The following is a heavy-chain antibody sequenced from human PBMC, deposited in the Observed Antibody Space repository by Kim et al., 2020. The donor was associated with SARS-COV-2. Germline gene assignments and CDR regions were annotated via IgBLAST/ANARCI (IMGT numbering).Heavy chain of an antibody. CDR1: GYTFTGYY. Sequence: ASVKGSCKASGYTFTGYYMHWVRQAPGQGLEWMGRINPNSGGTNYAQKFQGRVTMTRDTSISTAYMELSRLRSDDTAVYYCARGRELERWLYYYYYGMDVWGHGTTVTVSS. V-gene: IGHV1-2*06. D-gene: IGHD1-1*01. CDR2: INPNSGGT. CDR3: ARGRELERWLYYYYYGMDV. J-gene: IGHJ6*02.